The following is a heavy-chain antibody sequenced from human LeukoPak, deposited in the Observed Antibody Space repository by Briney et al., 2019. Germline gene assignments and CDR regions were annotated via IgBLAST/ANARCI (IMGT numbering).Heavy chain of an antibody. CDR3: ARGYYDSSGYFYGMDV. V-gene: IGHV3-30*04. Sequence: GGSLRLSYAASGFTFSSYAMHWVRQAPGKGLEWVAVISYDGSNKYYADSVKGRFTISRDNSKNTLYLQMNSLRAEDTAVYYCARGYYDSSGYFYGMDVWGQGTTVTVSS. D-gene: IGHD3-22*01. J-gene: IGHJ6*02. CDR1: GFTFSSYA. CDR2: ISYDGSNK.